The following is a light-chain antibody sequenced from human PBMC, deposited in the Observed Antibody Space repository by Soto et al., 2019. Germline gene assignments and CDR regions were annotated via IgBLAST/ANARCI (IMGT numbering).Light chain of an antibody. CDR3: NSYTSRSSVV. J-gene: IGLJ2*01. Sequence: QSVLTQPASVSGSPGQSITISCTGTSSDVSGYNYVSWYQHHPGKAPKLMIYDVSNRPSGVSNRFSGSKSGNTASLTISGLQAEDEADYYCNSYTSRSSVVFGGGTKLTVL. CDR2: DVS. CDR1: SSDVSGYNY. V-gene: IGLV2-14*03.